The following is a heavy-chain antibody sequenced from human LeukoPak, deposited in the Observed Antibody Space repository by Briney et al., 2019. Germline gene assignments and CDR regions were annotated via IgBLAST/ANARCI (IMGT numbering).Heavy chain of an antibody. J-gene: IGHJ4*02. Sequence: TPSETLSLTCTVSGGSISSSSYYWSWIRQPPGKGLEWIGYIYYSGSTNYNPSLKSRVTISVDTSKNQFSLKLSSVTAADTAVYYCARGYQLLPAGDWGQGTLVTVSS. V-gene: IGHV4-61*01. D-gene: IGHD2-2*01. CDR3: ARGYQLLPAGD. CDR2: IYYSGST. CDR1: GGSISSSSYY.